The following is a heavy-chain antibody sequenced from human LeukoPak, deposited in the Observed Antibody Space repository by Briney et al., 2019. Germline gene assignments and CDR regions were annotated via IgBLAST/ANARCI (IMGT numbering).Heavy chain of an antibody. D-gene: IGHD3-3*01. CDR2: ISDSGDST. CDR3: TTVLRFLAWLFMDV. J-gene: IGHJ6*04. CDR1: GFSFSIYG. Sequence: GGSLRLSCAASGFSFSIYGMSWVRQAPGKGLEWVSGISDSGDSTYYADSVKGRFSISRDISKNTLFLQMNSLRAEDTAVYYCTTVLRFLAWLFMDVWGKGTTVTVSS. V-gene: IGHV3-23*01.